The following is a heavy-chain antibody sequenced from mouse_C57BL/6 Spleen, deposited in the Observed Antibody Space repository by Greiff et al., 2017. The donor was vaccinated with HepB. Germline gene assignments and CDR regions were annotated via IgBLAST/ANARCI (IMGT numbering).Heavy chain of an antibody. Sequence: QVHVKQSGPELVKPGASVKISCKASGYAFSSSWMNWVKQRPGKGLEWIGRIYPGDGDTNYNGKFKGKATLTADKSSSTAYMQLSSLTSEDSALYFCARSHYYGSSTHYAMDCWGQGTSVTVST. V-gene: IGHV1-82*01. D-gene: IGHD1-1*01. CDR2: IYPGDGDT. J-gene: IGHJ4*01. CDR3: ARSHYYGSSTHYAMDC. CDR1: GYAFSSSW.